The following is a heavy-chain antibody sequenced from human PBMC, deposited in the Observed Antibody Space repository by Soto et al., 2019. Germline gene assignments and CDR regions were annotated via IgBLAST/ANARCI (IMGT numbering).Heavy chain of an antibody. V-gene: IGHV3-11*05. CDR3: ARRRPTGYYNY. Sequence: QVQLVESGGDLVKPGGSLRLSCAASGFPFSDYYMSWIRQAPGKGLEWVSSITSSSYTNYADSVKGRFTISRDNAKNSLYLQMNSLRAEDTAMYYCARRRPTGYYNYWGQGTLVTVSA. CDR2: ITSSSYT. J-gene: IGHJ4*02. CDR1: GFPFSDYY. D-gene: IGHD3-9*01.